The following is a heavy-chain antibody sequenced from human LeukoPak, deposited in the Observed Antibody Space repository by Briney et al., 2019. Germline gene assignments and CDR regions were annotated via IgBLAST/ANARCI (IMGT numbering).Heavy chain of an antibody. CDR2: IWYDGSNK. V-gene: IGHV3-33*08. J-gene: IGHJ4*02. D-gene: IGHD3-22*01. CDR1: GFTFSSYA. Sequence: PGRSLRLSCAASGFTFSSYAMHWVRQAPGKGLEWVAVIWYDGSNKYYADSVKGRFTISRDNSKNTLYLQMNSLRAEDTAVYYCARDPASWTYYDSSGYYDYWGQGTLVTVSS. CDR3: ARDPASWTYYDSSGYYDY.